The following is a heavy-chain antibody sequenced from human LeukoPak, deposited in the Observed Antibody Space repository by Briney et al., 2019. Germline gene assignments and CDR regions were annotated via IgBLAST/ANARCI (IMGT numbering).Heavy chain of an antibody. CDR3: VKDYGDTAMVTFGY. CDR1: GFTFSSYV. J-gene: IGHJ4*02. Sequence: GGSLRLSCSASGFTFSSYVMHWVRQAPGKGLEYVSAISSNGGSTYYADSVKGRFTISRDISKNTLYLQMSSLRAEDTAVYYCVKDYGDTAMVTFGYWGQGTLVTVSS. D-gene: IGHD5-18*01. CDR2: ISSNGGST. V-gene: IGHV3-64D*06.